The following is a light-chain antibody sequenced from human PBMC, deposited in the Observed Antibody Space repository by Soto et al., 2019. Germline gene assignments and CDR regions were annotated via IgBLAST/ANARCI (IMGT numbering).Light chain of an antibody. V-gene: IGKV3-15*01. Sequence: EIVMTQSPATLSVSPGERATLSCRASQSVSSNLAWYQQKGGQAPRLLIYGASTRATGIPARFSGSGSGTEFTLTISSLQSEDFAVYFCQQFNNWPKTFGQGTKVDIK. J-gene: IGKJ1*01. CDR1: QSVSSN. CDR2: GAS. CDR3: QQFNNWPKT.